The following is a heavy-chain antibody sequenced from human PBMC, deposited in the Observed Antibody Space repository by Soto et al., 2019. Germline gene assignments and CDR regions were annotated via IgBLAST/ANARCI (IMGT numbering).Heavy chain of an antibody. D-gene: IGHD1-26*01. V-gene: IGHV4-31*11. CDR3: ARGFDSGKFYAYGS. CDR1: GVSISSGGYS. Sequence: PSETRSLTCAVSGVSISSGGYSWSWMRQPPGKGLEWIGYIYYSGTTAYNPSLKTRVTISPDTSKNPFSLNLSSVTAADTAVYYCARGFDSGKFYAYGSWGRGTQVTVAS. J-gene: IGHJ4*02. CDR2: IYYSGTT.